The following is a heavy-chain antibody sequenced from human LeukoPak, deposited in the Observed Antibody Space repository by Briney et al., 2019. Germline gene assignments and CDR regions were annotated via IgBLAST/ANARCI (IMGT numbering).Heavy chain of an antibody. D-gene: IGHD1-26*01. CDR1: GFTVSSNY. J-gene: IGHJ4*02. V-gene: IGHV3-66*01. CDR2: IYSGGST. CDR3: ARVVATTGGIDY. Sequence: GGSLRLSCAASGFTVSSNYMSWVRQAPGKGLEWVSVIYSGGSTYYADPVKGRFTISRDNSKNTLYLQMNSLRAEDTAVYYCARVVATTGGIDYWGQGTLVTVSS.